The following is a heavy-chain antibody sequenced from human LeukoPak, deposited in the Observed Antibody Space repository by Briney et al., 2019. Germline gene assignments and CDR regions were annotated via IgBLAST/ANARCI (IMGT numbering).Heavy chain of an antibody. CDR2: IRYDGSNK. J-gene: IGHJ4*02. Sequence: GGSLRLSCAASGFTFSSYGMHWVRQAPGKGLEWVAFIRYDGSNKYYADSVKGRFTISRDNSKNTLYLQMNSLRAEDTAVYYTMSAAGGPSDYWGQGTLVTVSS. V-gene: IGHV3-30*02. CDR1: GFTFSSYG. CDR3: MSAAGGPSDY. D-gene: IGHD6-13*01.